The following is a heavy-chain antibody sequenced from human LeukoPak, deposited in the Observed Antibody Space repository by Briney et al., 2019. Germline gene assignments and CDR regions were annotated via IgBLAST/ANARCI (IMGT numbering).Heavy chain of an antibody. D-gene: IGHD3-10*01. CDR2: IYVTDLI. Sequence: SETLSLTCTVSGGPIRSNYWSWIRQTGGKGLEWIGRIYVTDLINYNPSLKSRVTISVDMSKNQLSLNLTSVTAAYTAIYYCARGFGSGTSPFDNWGRGTLVTVSS. CDR3: ARGFGSGTSPFDN. CDR1: GGPIRSNY. J-gene: IGHJ4*02. V-gene: IGHV4-4*07.